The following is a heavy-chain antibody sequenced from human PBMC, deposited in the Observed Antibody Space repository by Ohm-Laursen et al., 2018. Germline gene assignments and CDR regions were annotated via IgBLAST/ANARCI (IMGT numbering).Heavy chain of an antibody. CDR3: ARSGNSDHSPLGY. CDR1: GFIVSNNY. CDR2: IPSDGSNT. J-gene: IGHJ4*02. V-gene: IGHV3-74*01. D-gene: IGHD5-12*01. Sequence: SLRLSCPASGFIVSNNYMSWVRQAPGKGLVWVSRIPSDGSNTNSADSVKGRFTISRDNAKNTLYLQMNSLRGDDTSIYYCARSGNSDHSPLGYWGQGTLVTVPS.